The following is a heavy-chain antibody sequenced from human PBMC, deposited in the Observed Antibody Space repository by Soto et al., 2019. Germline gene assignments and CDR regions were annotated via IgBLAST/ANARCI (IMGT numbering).Heavy chain of an antibody. CDR3: ARAPYYYDSSGYYPFDY. D-gene: IGHD3-22*01. Sequence: SETLSLTCTVSGGSISSYYWSWIRQPPGKGLKWIGYIYYSGSTNYNPSLKSRVTISVDTSKNQFSLKLSSVTAADTAVYYCARAPYYYDSSGYYPFDYWGQGTLVTVSS. J-gene: IGHJ4*02. CDR1: GGSISSYY. V-gene: IGHV4-59*01. CDR2: IYYSGST.